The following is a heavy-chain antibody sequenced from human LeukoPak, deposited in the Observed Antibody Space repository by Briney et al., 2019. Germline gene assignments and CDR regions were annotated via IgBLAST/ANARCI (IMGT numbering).Heavy chain of an antibody. CDR3: AKGQKQQLVPSY. D-gene: IGHD6-13*01. J-gene: IGHJ4*02. CDR2: ISGSGGST. V-gene: IGHV3-23*01. Sequence: PGGSLRLSCAASGFTFSSYGMSWVRQAPGKGLEGVSAISGSGGSTYYADSVKGRFTISRDNSKNTLYLQMNRLRAEDTAVYYCAKGQKQQLVPSYWGQGTLVTVSS. CDR1: GFTFSSYG.